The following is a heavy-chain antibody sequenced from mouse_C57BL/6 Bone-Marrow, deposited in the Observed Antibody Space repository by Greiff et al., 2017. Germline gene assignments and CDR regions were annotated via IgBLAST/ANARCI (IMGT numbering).Heavy chain of an antibody. Sequence: QVQLKESGPGLVKPSQSLFLTCSITGFPITSGYYWIWIRQSPGKPLEWMGYITHSGETFYNPSLQSPISITRETSKNQFFLQLNSVTTEETAMYYCAGVLYSSYFDYWGQGTTLTVSS. J-gene: IGHJ2*01. D-gene: IGHD2-5*01. CDR2: ITHSGET. V-gene: IGHV12-3*01. CDR3: AGVLYSSYFDY. CDR1: GFPITSGYY.